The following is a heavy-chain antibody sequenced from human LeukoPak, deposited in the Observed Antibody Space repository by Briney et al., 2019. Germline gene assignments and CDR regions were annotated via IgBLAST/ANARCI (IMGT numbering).Heavy chain of an antibody. J-gene: IGHJ4*02. CDR3: ARGWWIGYYGPGSTLYFDY. CDR2: INHSGST. V-gene: IGHV4-34*01. CDR1: GGSFSGYY. D-gene: IGHD3-10*01. Sequence: TSETLSLTCAVYGGSFSGYYWSWIRQPPGKGLEWLGEINHSGSTNYNPSLKSRVTISVDTSKNQFSLKLSSVTAADTAVYYCARGWWIGYYGPGSTLYFDYWGQGTLVTVSS.